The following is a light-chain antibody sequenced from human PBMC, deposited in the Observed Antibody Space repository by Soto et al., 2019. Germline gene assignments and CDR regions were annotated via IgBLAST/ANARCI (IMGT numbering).Light chain of an antibody. V-gene: IGLV2-14*01. J-gene: IGLJ1*01. CDR2: GVK. CDR3: SSYTTSYFYV. CDR1: GRDIGAYDY. Sequence: QAARTQPASVSGSPGQSITISCTVSGRDIGAYDYVSWYQQHPGKAPKLIIYGVKNRPSGVSNRFSASKSAFTASLTISGLQTEDEADYYCSSYTTSYFYVFGPGTKVTVL.